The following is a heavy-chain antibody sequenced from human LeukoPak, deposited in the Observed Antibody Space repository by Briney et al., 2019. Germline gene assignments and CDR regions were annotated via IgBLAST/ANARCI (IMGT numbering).Heavy chain of an antibody. CDR1: AYTFTSYG. CDR2: ISAYNGDT. J-gene: IGHJ4*02. D-gene: IGHD6-6*01. Sequence: ASVKVSCKASAYTFTSYGVSWVRQAPGQGLEWMGWISAYNGDTNYAQKLHGRVTMTTDTSTSTSYMELRSLRSDDTAVYYCARGGSQLGPDTPFDYWGQGTLVTVSS. CDR3: ARGGSQLGPDTPFDY. V-gene: IGHV1-18*01.